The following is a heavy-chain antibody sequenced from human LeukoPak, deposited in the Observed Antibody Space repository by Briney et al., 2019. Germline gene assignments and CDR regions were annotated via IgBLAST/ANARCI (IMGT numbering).Heavy chain of an antibody. CDR1: GFTFSSYG. D-gene: IGHD3-10*01. CDR3: ARALYGSGSYYLFDY. Sequence: PGGSLRLSCAASGFTFSSYGMHWVRQAPGKGLEWVAVIWYDGSNKYYGDSVKGRFTISRDNSKNTLYLQMNSLRAEDTAVYYCARALYGSGSYYLFDYWGQGTLVTVSS. CDR2: IWYDGSNK. V-gene: IGHV3-33*01. J-gene: IGHJ4*02.